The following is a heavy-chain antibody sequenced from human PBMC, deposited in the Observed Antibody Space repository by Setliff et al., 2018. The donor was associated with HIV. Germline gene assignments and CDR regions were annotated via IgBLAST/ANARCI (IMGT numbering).Heavy chain of an antibody. D-gene: IGHD2-8*01. Sequence: TLSLTCAVYGGSFSGYYWSWIRQPPGKGLEWIGEINHSGSTNYNPSLKSRVTISVDTSKNQFSLKLSSVTAADTAVYYCARKHLFNVFDYWGQGTLVTVSS. CDR1: GGSFSGYY. J-gene: IGHJ4*02. CDR2: INHSGST. CDR3: ARKHLFNVFDY. V-gene: IGHV4-34*01.